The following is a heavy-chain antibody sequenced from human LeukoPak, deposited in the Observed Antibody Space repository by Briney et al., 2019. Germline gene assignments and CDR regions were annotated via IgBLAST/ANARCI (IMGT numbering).Heavy chain of an antibody. Sequence: GESLKISCQTAGYSFTDYWIGWVRQMPVKGLEWMGIIYPGDSDTRYSPSFQGQVTISADKSIRTAYLQWSLKASDTAIYYCARSDQLRWFGEPRRPFYYGMDVWGQGTTVTVS. CDR3: ARSDQLRWFGEPRRPFYYGMDV. CDR1: GYSFTDYW. CDR2: IYPGDSDT. D-gene: IGHD3-10*01. V-gene: IGHV5-51*01. J-gene: IGHJ6*02.